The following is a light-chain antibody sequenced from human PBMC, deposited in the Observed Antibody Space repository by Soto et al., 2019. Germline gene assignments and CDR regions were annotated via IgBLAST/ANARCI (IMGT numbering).Light chain of an antibody. CDR3: QQGNSSPPT. V-gene: IGKV1-5*03. CDR1: QNIGPW. Sequence: IQMTQPPSTMSASVVDRVIITCRASQNIGPWLAWYQQKPGKAPKLLISKALTLEDGVPSRFSGSGSGTELTLTISSLQPEDFATYFCQQGNSSPPTFGGGTKVDIK. CDR2: KAL. J-gene: IGKJ4*01.